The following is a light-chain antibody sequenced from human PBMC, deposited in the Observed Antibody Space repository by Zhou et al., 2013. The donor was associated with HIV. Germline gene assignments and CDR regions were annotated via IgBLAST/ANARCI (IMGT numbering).Light chain of an antibody. CDR2: GAS. CDR1: QSVSSY. CDR3: LQYGRSLT. J-gene: IGKJ4*01. Sequence: EIVLTQSPATLSLSPGERATLSCRASQSVSSYLSWYQQKPGQAPRLLIYGASTRATGIPDRFSGTGSGTDFTLTISRLEPEDSAAYYCLQYGRSLTFGGGTKVEIK. V-gene: IGKV3-20*01.